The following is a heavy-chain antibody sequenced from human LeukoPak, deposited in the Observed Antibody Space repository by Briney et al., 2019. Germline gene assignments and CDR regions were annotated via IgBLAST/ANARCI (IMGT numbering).Heavy chain of an antibody. D-gene: IGHD2-15*01. CDR2: IYTSGST. CDR3: AREIYPATFDY. V-gene: IGHV4-61*02. CDR1: GGSISSGSYY. J-gene: IGHJ4*02. Sequence: SQTLSLTXTVSGGSISSGSYYWSWIRQPAGNGLEWIGRIYTSGSTNYNPSLKSRVTISVDTSKNQFSLKLSSVTAADTAVYYCAREIYPATFDYWGQGTLVTVSS.